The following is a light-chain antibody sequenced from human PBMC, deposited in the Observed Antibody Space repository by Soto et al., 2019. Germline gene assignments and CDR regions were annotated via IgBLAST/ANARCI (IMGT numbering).Light chain of an antibody. CDR3: SSYTSTGTLI. Sequence: QSALTQPASVSGSPGQSITISCTGTSGDVGGYNYVSWYQQHPGKAPKLMIYDVSNRPSGVSNRFSGSKSGNTASLTISGLQAEDEADYHCSSYTSTGTLIFGGGTKVTVL. V-gene: IGLV2-14*03. J-gene: IGLJ2*01. CDR1: SGDVGGYNY. CDR2: DVS.